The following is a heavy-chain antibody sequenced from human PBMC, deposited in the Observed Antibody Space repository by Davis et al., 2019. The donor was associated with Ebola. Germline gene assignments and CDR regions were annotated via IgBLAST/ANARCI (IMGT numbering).Heavy chain of an antibody. CDR3: AKDTSNIWFDM. D-gene: IGHD2-2*01. Sequence: GESLKISCAASGFTVSGNYMSWVRQAPGKGLEWVSLIYTDGSTFYADSVKGRFTISRDNSKNTLYLQMNGLRVEDTAIYYCAKDTSNIWFDMWGQGTNVTVSS. J-gene: IGHJ3*02. CDR2: IYTDGST. CDR1: GFTVSGNY. V-gene: IGHV3-53*01.